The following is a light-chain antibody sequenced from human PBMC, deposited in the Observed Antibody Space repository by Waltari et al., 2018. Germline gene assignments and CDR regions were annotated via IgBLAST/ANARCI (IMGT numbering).Light chain of an antibody. CDR2: GAS. CDR3: QQANSFPLT. J-gene: IGKJ4*01. Sequence: DIQMTQSPSSVSASVGDRVTITCRASQAIRVWLVWYQQTPGRAPNLLMYGASTLRSGVPSRFSGSGSGTDFTLTIDSLQPEDFATYFCQQANSFPLTFGGGTKV. CDR1: QAIRVW. V-gene: IGKV1-12*01.